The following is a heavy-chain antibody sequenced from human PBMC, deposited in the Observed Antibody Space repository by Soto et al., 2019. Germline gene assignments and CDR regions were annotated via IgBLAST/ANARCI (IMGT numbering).Heavy chain of an antibody. J-gene: IGHJ4*02. CDR3: ARDGLLFSGPYRPSRFDY. Sequence: AGWSLRLSCAASGFTFSSYSMNWVRQAPGKGLEWVSSISSSSSYIYYADSVKGRFTISRDNAKNSLYLQMNSLRAEDTAVYYCARDGLLFSGPYRPSRFDYWGLGALVTAPQ. D-gene: IGHD3-16*02. CDR1: GFTFSSYS. V-gene: IGHV3-21*01. CDR2: ISSSSSYI.